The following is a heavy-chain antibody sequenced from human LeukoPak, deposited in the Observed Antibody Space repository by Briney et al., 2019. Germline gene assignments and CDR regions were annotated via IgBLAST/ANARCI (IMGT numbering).Heavy chain of an antibody. J-gene: IGHJ4*02. V-gene: IGHV4-39*07. D-gene: IGHD2-15*01. CDR1: GPSISNTIYY. Sequence: PSETLSLTCSVSGPSISNTIYYWAWVRQPPGKGLDWIGSTHYSGSTYYNPSLLSRVTISTDTSKNQFSLKLSSVTAADTAVYYCASICSGGSCYSGFDYWGQGTLVTVSS. CDR3: ASICSGGSCYSGFDY. CDR2: THYSGST.